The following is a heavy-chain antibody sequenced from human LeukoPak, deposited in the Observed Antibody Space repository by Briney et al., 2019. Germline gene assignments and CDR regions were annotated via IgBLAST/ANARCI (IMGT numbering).Heavy chain of an antibody. Sequence: ASVKVSCKASGYTFTGYYMHWVRQAPGQGLEWMGWINPNSGGTNYAQKFQGRVTMTRDTSISTAYMELSRLRSDDTAVYYCARDSTYDFWSGYYGWFDPWGQGTLVTVSS. CDR3: ARDSTYDFWSGYYGWFDP. CDR2: INPNSGGT. V-gene: IGHV1-2*02. CDR1: GYTFTGYY. D-gene: IGHD3-3*01. J-gene: IGHJ5*02.